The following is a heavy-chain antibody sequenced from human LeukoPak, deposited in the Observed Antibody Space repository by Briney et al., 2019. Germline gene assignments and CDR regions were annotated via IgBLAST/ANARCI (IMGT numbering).Heavy chain of an antibody. CDR1: GFTFSYVW. CDR3: AKDPLGGAVSYEDRYFDY. CDR2: IKSKTDGGTT. J-gene: IGHJ4*02. V-gene: IGHV3-15*01. Sequence: GGSLRLSCVASGFTFSYVWMSWVRQAPGKGLEWVGRIKSKTDGGTTDYAAPVKGRFTISRDDSKNTLYLQMNSLRAEDTAVYYCAKDPLGGAVSYEDRYFDYWGQGTLVTVSP. D-gene: IGHD3-16*01.